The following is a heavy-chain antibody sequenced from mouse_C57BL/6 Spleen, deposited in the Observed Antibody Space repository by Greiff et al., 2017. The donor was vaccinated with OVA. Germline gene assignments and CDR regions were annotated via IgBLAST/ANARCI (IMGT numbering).Heavy chain of an antibody. D-gene: IGHD1-1*01. V-gene: IGHV1-55*01. CDR2: IYPGSGST. CDR1: GYTFTSYW. J-gene: IGHJ2*01. Sequence: QVHVKQPGAELVKPGASVKMSCKASGYTFTSYWITWVKQRPGQGLEWIGDIYPGSGSTNYNEKFKSKATLTVDTSSSTAYMQLSSLTSEDSAVYYCAMYYGTWGQGTTLTVSS. CDR3: AMYYGT.